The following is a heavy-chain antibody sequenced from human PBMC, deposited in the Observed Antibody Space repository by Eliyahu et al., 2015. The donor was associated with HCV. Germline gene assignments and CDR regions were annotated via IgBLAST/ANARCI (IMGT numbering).Heavy chain of an antibody. D-gene: IGHD3-10*01. CDR3: AKDLYYYGSGSYYNGVPFDY. CDR2: ISYDGSNK. Sequence: QVQLVESGGGVVQPGRSLRLSCAASGFTFSSYGXXWVRQAPGQGLEWVAVISYDGSNKYYADSVKGRFTISRDNSKNTLYLQMNSLRAEDTAVYYCAKDLYYYGSGSYYNGVPFDYWGQGTLVTVSS. V-gene: IGHV3-30*18. CDR1: GFTFSSYG. J-gene: IGHJ4*02.